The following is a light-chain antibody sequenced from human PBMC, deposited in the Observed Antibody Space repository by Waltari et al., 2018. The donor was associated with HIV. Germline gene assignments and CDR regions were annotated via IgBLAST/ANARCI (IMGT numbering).Light chain of an antibody. V-gene: IGLV2-23*02. CDR3: CSYAGSSWV. CDR2: DVS. Sequence: QSALTQPASVSGSPGQSITISCTGTSSAVGGYNYVSWYQQHPGKAPKLMIYDVSKRPSGVSNRFSGSKSGNTASLTISGLQAEDEADYYCCSYAGSSWVFGGGTKLTVL. CDR1: SSAVGGYNY. J-gene: IGLJ3*02.